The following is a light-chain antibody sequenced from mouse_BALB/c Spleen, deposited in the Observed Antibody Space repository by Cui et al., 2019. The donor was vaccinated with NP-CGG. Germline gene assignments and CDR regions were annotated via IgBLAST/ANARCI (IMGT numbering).Light chain of an antibody. CDR2: GTK. J-gene: IGLJ1*01. V-gene: IGLV1*01. CDR1: TGAVTTSNY. Sequence: AVTTQSSALTTSPGETVTLTCRSSTGAVTTSNYANWVQEKPDHLFTGLIGGTKNRAPGVPARFSGSLIGDKAALTITGAQTEDDAIYFCALWYSNHWVFGGGTKLTVL. CDR3: ALWYSNHWV.